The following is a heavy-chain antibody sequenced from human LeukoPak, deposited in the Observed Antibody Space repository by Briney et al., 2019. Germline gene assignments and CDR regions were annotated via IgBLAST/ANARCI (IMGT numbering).Heavy chain of an antibody. J-gene: IGHJ6*02. D-gene: IGHD2-2*01. V-gene: IGHV3-21*01. Sequence: GGPLRLSCAASGFTFSSYSMNWVRQAPGKGLEWVSSISSSSSYIYYADSVKGRFTISRDNAKNSLYLQMNSLRAEDTAVYYCARDRDCSSTSCYEYYYYGMDVWGQGTTVTVSS. CDR2: ISSSSSYI. CDR3: ARDRDCSSTSCYEYYYYGMDV. CDR1: GFTFSSYS.